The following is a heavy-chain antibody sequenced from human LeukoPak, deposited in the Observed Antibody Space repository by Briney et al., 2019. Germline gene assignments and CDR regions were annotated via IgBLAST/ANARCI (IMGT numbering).Heavy chain of an antibody. J-gene: IGHJ1*01. CDR3: ARSGYVWGSYRPAHFQH. D-gene: IGHD3-16*02. CDR1: GGSFSGYY. V-gene: IGHV4-34*01. Sequence: PSETLSLTCAVYGGSFSGYYWSWIRQPPGKGLEWIGEINHSGSTNYNPSLKSRVTISVDTSKNQFSLKLSSVTAADTAVYYCARSGYVWGSYRPAHFQHWGQGTLVTVSS. CDR2: INHSGST.